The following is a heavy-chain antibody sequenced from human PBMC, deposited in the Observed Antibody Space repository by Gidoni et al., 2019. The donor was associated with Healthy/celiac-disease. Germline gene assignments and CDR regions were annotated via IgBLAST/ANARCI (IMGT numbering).Heavy chain of an antibody. V-gene: IGHV3-9*01. Sequence: EVQLVESGGGLVQPGRSLRLSCAASGFTFDDYAMHVFRQAPGKGLEWVSGISWNSGSIGYADSGKGRFTISRDNAKNSLYLQMNSLRAEDTALYYCAKGMYDFWSGYPFDYWGQGTLVTVSS. J-gene: IGHJ4*02. D-gene: IGHD3-3*01. CDR1: GFTFDDYA. CDR2: ISWNSGSI. CDR3: AKGMYDFWSGYPFDY.